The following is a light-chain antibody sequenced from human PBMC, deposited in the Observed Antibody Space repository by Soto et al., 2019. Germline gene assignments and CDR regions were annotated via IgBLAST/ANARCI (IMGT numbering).Light chain of an antibody. Sequence: DIQMTQSPSSLSASVGDRVTITCRASQSISSDLNWYQQKPGKAPKLLIYAASTLQSGVPSRFSGSGSGTDFTLTISSLQPEDFATYYCQQVNGYPRDITFGGGTRVEIK. CDR1: QSISSD. J-gene: IGKJ4*01. CDR2: AAS. CDR3: QQVNGYPRDIT. V-gene: IGKV1-39*01.